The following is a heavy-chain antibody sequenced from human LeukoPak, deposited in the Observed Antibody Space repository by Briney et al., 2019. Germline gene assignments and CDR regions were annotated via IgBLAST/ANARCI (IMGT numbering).Heavy chain of an antibody. CDR3: ATRYCTTTNCYALDY. Sequence: GGSLRLSCAASGFIFSSYSMNWVRQAPGKGLEWVSSISSSSSHIFYADSVKGRFTISRDNANNLLYLQMNSLRVEDTAVYYCATRYCTTTNCYALDYWGQGTLVTVSS. CDR2: ISSSSSHI. J-gene: IGHJ4*02. V-gene: IGHV3-21*06. CDR1: GFIFSSYS. D-gene: IGHD2-2*01.